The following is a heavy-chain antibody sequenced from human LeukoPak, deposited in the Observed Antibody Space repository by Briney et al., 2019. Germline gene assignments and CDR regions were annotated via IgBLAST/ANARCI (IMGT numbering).Heavy chain of an antibody. J-gene: IGHJ4*02. CDR2: IFYSGST. D-gene: IGHD3-16*02. CDR3: ARGKDFDYVWGSYRQRSDYFDY. CDR1: GGSISTSNYY. V-gene: IGHV4-39*07. Sequence: SETLSLTCTVSGGSISTSNYYWGWVRQPPGKGLEWIGNIFYSGSTYYSPSLKSRVTISLDTSRNQFSLKLSSVTAADTAVYYCARGKDFDYVWGSYRQRSDYFDYWGQGILVTVSS.